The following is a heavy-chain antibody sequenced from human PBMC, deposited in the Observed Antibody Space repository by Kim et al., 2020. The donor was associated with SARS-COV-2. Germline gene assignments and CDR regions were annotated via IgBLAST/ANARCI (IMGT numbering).Heavy chain of an antibody. CDR3: ARSLRQLRDHDEYGWWFDP. J-gene: IGHJ5*02. CDR2: IKKDGNEK. Sequence: GGSLRLSCVDSGFTFNNNWMSWVRQAPGKGLEWVANIKKDGNEKHYVDSVKGRFTISRDNAKNSLYLQMNSLRVEDTAVYYCARSLRQLRDHDEYGWWFDPWGQGTLVAVSS. CDR1: GFTFNNNW. D-gene: IGHD2-8*02. V-gene: IGHV3-7*01.